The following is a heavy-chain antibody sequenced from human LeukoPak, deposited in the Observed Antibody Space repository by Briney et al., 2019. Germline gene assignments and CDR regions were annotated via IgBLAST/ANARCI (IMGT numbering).Heavy chain of an antibody. V-gene: IGHV4-31*03. CDR1: GDSISNGGYY. CDR3: ARGGDRRGFDY. D-gene: IGHD1-14*01. CDR2: IYDSGTT. Sequence: SETLSLTCTVSGDSISNGGYYWSWIRLHPGKGLEWAGYIYDSGTTYYSPALQSRVSISVDTSDNKFSLKLKSLTAADAAVYYCARGGDRRGFDYWGQGTLVTVSS. J-gene: IGHJ4*02.